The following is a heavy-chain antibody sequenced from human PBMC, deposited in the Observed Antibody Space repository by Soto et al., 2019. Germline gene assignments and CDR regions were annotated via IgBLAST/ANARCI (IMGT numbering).Heavy chain of an antibody. CDR3: ARLHDANLYYYYGMDV. J-gene: IGHJ6*02. CDR2: IYPGDSDT. Sequence: PGESLKISCKGSGYSFTSYWIGWVRQMPGKGLEWMGIIYPGDSDTRYSPSFQGQVTISADKSISTAYLQWSSLKASDTAMYYCARLHDANLYYYYGMDVWGQGTTVTVSS. V-gene: IGHV5-51*01. CDR1: GYSFTSYW.